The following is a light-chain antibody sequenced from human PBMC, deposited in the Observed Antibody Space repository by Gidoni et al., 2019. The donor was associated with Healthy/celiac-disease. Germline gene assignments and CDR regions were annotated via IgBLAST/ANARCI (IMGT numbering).Light chain of an antibody. CDR2: EVS. V-gene: IGLV2-14*01. CDR3: SAYTSSSTRDVV. Sequence: QSALTPPASVSGSPGQSLTISCTGTSSDVGCYNYVSWYQQHPGKAPKRMIYEVSNRPSGVSNRFGGSKAGKTASRTIAGLQAEDEADYYCSAYTSSSTRDVVFGGGTKLTVL. CDR1: SSDVGCYNY. J-gene: IGLJ2*01.